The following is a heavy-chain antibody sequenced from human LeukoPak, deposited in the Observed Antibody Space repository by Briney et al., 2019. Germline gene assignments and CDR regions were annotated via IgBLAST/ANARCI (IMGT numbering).Heavy chain of an antibody. CDR3: ARGSDVMVRGVMDH. CDR1: GFTFSSYS. Sequence: GGSLRLSCAASGFTFSSYSMNWVRQAPGKGLEWVSAISGSGGSTYYADSVKGRFTISRDNAKNSLYLQMNSLRDEDTAVYYCARGSDVMVRGVMDHWGQGTLVTVSS. CDR2: ISGSGGST. V-gene: IGHV3-48*02. J-gene: IGHJ4*02. D-gene: IGHD3-10*01.